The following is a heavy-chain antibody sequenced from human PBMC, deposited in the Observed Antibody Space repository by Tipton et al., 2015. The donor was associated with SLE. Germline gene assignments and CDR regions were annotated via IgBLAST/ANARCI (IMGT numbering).Heavy chain of an antibody. CDR1: GASISSYY. CDR3: AREPRSGYHDY. V-gene: IGHV4-59*12. CDR2: IYYSGST. Sequence: TLSLTCTVSGASISSYYWSWIRQPPGKGLGWIGYIYYSGSTIHNPSLKSRVTMSVDTSKNQFSLKLSSVTAADTAVYYCAREPRSGYHDYWGQGTLVIVSS. J-gene: IGHJ4*02. D-gene: IGHD3-3*01.